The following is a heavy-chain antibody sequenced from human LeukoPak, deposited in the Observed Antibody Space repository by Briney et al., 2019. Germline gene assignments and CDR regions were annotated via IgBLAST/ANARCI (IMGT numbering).Heavy chain of an antibody. CDR1: GFTFSGSA. J-gene: IGHJ5*02. V-gene: IGHV3-73*01. Sequence: GGSLRLSCAASGFTFSGSAMHWVRQASGKGLEWVGRIRSKANSYATAYAASVKGRFTISRDDSKNTAYLQMNSLKTEDTAVYYCTRLPVYGDYQWAWGQGTLVTVSS. D-gene: IGHD4-17*01. CDR2: IRSKANSYAT. CDR3: TRLPVYGDYQWA.